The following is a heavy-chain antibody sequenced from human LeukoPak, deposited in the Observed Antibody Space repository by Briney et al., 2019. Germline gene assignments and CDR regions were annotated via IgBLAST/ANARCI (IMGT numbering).Heavy chain of an antibody. J-gene: IGHJ4*02. D-gene: IGHD2-15*01. CDR1: GYTCTGYY. CDR3: ARSTPRAARYCSGGSCYLDY. CDR2: INPNSGGT. Sequence: GASVKVSCKASGYTCTGYYMHWVRQAPGQGLEWVGWINPNSGGTNYAQKFQGRVTMTRDTSISTAYMELSRLTSDDTAVYYCARSTPRAARYCSGGSCYLDYWGQGTLVTVSS. V-gene: IGHV1-2*02.